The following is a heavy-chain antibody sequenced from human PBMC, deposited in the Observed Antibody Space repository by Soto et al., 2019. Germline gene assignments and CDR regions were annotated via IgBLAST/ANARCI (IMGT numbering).Heavy chain of an antibody. V-gene: IGHV3-23*01. CDR1: GFTFSSYA. D-gene: IGHD3-10*01. Sequence: GGSLRLSCAASGFTFSSYAMSWVRQAPGKGLEWVSAISGSGGSTYYADSVRGRFSISRDNSQNTLYLQMNNLRGDDTAIYYCAKIPTGSGSSKFDYWGQGIQVTVSS. CDR3: AKIPTGSGSSKFDY. J-gene: IGHJ4*02. CDR2: ISGSGGST.